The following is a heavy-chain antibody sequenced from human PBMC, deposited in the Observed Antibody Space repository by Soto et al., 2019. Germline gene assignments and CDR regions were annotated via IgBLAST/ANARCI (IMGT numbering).Heavy chain of an antibody. V-gene: IGHV1-8*01. CDR3: ARGGVYDFWSGYYGMDV. CDR2: MSPNSGNT. Sequence: ASVKVSCKASGYTFTSYDINWVRQATGQGLEWMGWMSPNSGNTGYAQKFQGRVTMTRNTSISTAYMELSSLRSEDTAVYYCARGGVYDFWSGYYGMDVWGQGTTVTVSS. CDR1: GYTFTSYD. D-gene: IGHD3-3*01. J-gene: IGHJ6*02.